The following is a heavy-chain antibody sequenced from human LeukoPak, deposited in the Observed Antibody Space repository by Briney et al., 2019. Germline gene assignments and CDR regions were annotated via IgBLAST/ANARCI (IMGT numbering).Heavy chain of an antibody. CDR3: AREGIMIFGVVIPYYMDV. CDR2: IYGSGGT. D-gene: IGHD3-3*01. Sequence: SETLSLTCTASGGSISSYYWSWTRQPAGKGLEWIGRIYGSGGTNYNSSVKSRVTMSADTSKNQFSLKLSSVTAADTAVYYCAREGIMIFGVVIPYYMDVWGKGTTVTVSS. J-gene: IGHJ6*03. V-gene: IGHV4-4*07. CDR1: GGSISSYY.